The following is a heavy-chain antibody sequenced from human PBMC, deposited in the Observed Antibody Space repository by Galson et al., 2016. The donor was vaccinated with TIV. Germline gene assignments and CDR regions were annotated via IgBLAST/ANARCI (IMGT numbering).Heavy chain of an antibody. CDR3: ARWVQINYGVLTYFFDY. CDR2: ISAFHGQT. V-gene: IGHV1-18*01. D-gene: IGHD4/OR15-4a*01. Sequence: SVKVSCKASGYTLTLYGFSWVRQAPGQGLEWMGWISAFHGQTDYAQKFQGRVTMTTDTSSSTSYMELTSLRSDDTAVYYCARWVQINYGVLTYFFDYWGQGTVVTVSS. CDR1: GYTLTLYG. J-gene: IGHJ4*02.